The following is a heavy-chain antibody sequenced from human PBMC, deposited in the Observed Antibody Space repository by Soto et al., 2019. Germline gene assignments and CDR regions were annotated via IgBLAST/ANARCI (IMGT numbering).Heavy chain of an antibody. Sequence: QVQLVQSEGGVVQPGRSLRLSCVMSGISFRNSGMHWVRLAPGKGLEWVAMIWSDGSSKFYADSVQGRFTISRDNSMDTLYLQMTSLRPEDTAIYYCARDKGVTSLDYWGQGTLVTVSS. J-gene: IGHJ4*02. CDR2: IWSDGSSK. CDR3: ARDKGVTSLDY. D-gene: IGHD2-2*01. CDR1: GISFRNSG. V-gene: IGHV3-33*01.